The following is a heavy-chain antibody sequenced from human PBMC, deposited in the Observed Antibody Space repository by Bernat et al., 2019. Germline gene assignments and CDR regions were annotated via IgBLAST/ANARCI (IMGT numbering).Heavy chain of an antibody. CDR3: ARENEDWVHAFDI. CDR1: GGSISSGGYY. J-gene: IGHJ3*02. Sequence: QVQLQESGPGLVKPSQTLSLTCTVSGGSISSGGYYWSWIRQHPGKGLEWIGYIYYSGSTYYNPSLKSRVTISVDPSKNQFSLKLSSVTAADTAVYYCARENEDWVHAFDIWGQGTMVTVSS. D-gene: IGHD1-1*01. CDR2: IYYSGST. V-gene: IGHV4-31*03.